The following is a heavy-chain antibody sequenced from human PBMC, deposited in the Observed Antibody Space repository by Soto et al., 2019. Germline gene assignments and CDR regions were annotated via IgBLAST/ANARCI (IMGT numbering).Heavy chain of an antibody. CDR2: ISGSGGST. Sequence: GSLRLSCAASRFTFSSYAMSWVRQAPGKGLEWVSAISGSGGSTYYADSVKGRFTISRDNSKNTLFLQMNSLSAEDTAVYYCAKHKGSSSSCFDYWGQGTLVTVSS. CDR3: AKHKGSSSSCFDY. J-gene: IGHJ4*02. D-gene: IGHD6-13*01. V-gene: IGHV3-23*01. CDR1: RFTFSSYA.